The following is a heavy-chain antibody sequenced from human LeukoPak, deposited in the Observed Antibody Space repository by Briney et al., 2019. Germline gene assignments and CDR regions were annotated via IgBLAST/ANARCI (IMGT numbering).Heavy chain of an antibody. J-gene: IGHJ4*02. Sequence: GGSLRVSCAASGFTFSSYSMNWVRQAPGKGLEWVSSISSSSSYIYYADSVKGRFTISRDNAKNSLYLQMNSLRAEDTAVYYCARDPSYSSSWYYFDYWGQGTLVTVSS. CDR3: ARDPSYSSSWYYFDY. CDR2: ISSSSSYI. V-gene: IGHV3-21*01. CDR1: GFTFSSYS. D-gene: IGHD6-13*01.